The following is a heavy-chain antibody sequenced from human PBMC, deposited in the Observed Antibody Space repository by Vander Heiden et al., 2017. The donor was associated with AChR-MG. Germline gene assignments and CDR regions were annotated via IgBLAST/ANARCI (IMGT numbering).Heavy chain of an antibody. D-gene: IGHD4-17*01. J-gene: IGHJ4*02. CDR3: ARDRLTATTSFDY. Sequence: QVQLVESGGGVVQPGKSLRLYWITSGFAFSRFAVHWVRQAPGKGLEWVAVISDDGSSKYYADSVKGRCTISRDNSKKAVDLQMNSLRAEDSAVYHCARDRLTATTSFDYWGQGTLVTVSS. CDR1: GFAFSRFA. V-gene: IGHV3-30-3*01. CDR2: ISDDGSSK.